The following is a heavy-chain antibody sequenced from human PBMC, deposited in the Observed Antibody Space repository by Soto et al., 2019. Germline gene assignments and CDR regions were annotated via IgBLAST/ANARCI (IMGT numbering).Heavy chain of an antibody. CDR1: GGSISSGGYY. V-gene: IGHV4-31*03. J-gene: IGHJ4*02. CDR3: AREWKATSPWYFDY. D-gene: IGHD5-12*01. Sequence: SETLSLTCTVSGGSISSGGYYWSWIRQHPGKGLEWIGYIYYSGSTYYNPSLKSRVTISVDTSKNQFSLKLSPVTAADTAVYYCAREWKATSPWYFDYWGQGTLVTVSS. CDR2: IYYSGST.